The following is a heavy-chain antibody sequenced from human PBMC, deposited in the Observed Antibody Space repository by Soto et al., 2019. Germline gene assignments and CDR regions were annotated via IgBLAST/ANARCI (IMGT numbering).Heavy chain of an antibody. CDR1: GFTFSSYS. V-gene: IGHV3-48*01. CDR3: ARDCIFISFYRIRYALDI. Sequence: GGSLRLSCAASGFTFSSYSMNWVRQAPGKGLEWVSYISSSSSTIYYADSVKGRFTISRDNAKNSLYLQMNSLRAEDTAVYYCARDCIFISFYRIRYALDIWGPGTMVTGSS. D-gene: IGHD2-2*01. CDR2: ISSSSSTI. J-gene: IGHJ3*02.